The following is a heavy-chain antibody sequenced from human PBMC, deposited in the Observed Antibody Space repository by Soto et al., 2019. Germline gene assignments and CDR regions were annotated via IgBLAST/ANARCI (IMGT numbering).Heavy chain of an antibody. CDR2: ISSSSSTI. CDR3: ARARWEHYYYHGMDV. J-gene: IGHJ6*02. CDR1: GFTFSSYS. Sequence: GGSLRLSCAASGFTFSSYSMNWVRQAPGKGLEWVSYISSSSSTIYYADSVKGRFTISRDNAKNSLYLQMNSLRDEDTAVYYCARARWEHYYYHGMDVWGQGTTVTVSS. D-gene: IGHD1-26*01. V-gene: IGHV3-48*02.